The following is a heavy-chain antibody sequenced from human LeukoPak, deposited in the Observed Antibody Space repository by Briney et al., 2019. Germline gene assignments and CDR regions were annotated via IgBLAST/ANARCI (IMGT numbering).Heavy chain of an antibody. J-gene: IGHJ6*02. V-gene: IGHV1-69*04. CDR2: IIPILGIA. CDR1: GGTFSSYA. Sequence: SVKVSCKASGGTFSSYAISWVRQAPGQGLEWMGRIIPILGIANYAQKFQGRVTITADKSTSTAYMELSSLRSEDTAVYYCASSLYNWNYYYYYGMGVWGQGTTVTVSS. D-gene: IGHD1-20*01. CDR3: ASSLYNWNYYYYYGMGV.